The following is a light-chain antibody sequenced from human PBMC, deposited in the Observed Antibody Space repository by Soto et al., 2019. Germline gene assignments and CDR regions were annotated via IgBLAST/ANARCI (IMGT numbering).Light chain of an antibody. CDR3: QQRNIWPPVT. V-gene: IGKV3-11*01. Sequence: EIVLTQSPATLSLSPGERATLSCRASPSVTNYLAWYQQKPGQAPRLVIYGAFNRATGIPARFSGSGSGTDFTLTISSLEPEDCAVYYCQQRNIWPPVTFGQGTRLEL. J-gene: IGKJ5*01. CDR2: GAF. CDR1: PSVTNY.